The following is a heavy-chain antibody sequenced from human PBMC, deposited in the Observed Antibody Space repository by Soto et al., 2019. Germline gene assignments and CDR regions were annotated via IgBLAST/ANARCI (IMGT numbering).Heavy chain of an antibody. CDR1: GGSFSGYY. D-gene: IGHD6-13*01. J-gene: IGHJ6*03. Sequence: SETLSLTCAVYGGSFSGYYWSWIRQPPGKGLEWIGEINHSGSTNYNPSLKSRVTISVDTSKNQFSLKLSSVTAADTAVYYCAREKSSSWPYYYYYMDVWGKGTTVTVSS. CDR2: INHSGST. CDR3: AREKSSSWPYYYYYMDV. V-gene: IGHV4-34*01.